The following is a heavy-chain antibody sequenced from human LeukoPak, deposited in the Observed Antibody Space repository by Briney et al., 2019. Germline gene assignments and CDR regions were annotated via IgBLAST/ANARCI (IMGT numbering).Heavy chain of an antibody. CDR3: ARRRVRYYYMDV. CDR1: GGSFSGYY. J-gene: IGHJ6*03. D-gene: IGHD3-10*01. Sequence: SETLSLTCAVYGGSFSGYYWSWIRQPPGKGLEWIGEINHSGSTNYNPSLKSRVTISVDTSKNQFSLKLSSVTAADTAVYYCARRRVRYYYMDVWGKGTTVTVSS. CDR2: INHSGST. V-gene: IGHV4-34*01.